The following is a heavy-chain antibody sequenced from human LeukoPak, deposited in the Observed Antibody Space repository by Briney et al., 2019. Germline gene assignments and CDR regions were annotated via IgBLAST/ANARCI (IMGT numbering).Heavy chain of an antibody. J-gene: IGHJ4*02. CDR2: INSDGSAT. Sequence: GGSLRLSCAASGFTFGSPWMHWVRQAPGKGLVWVSRINSDGSATAYADSVKGRFTLSRDNAENTLYLQMNSLRAEDTAVYYCARGTAGYHSSYFDYWGQGTLVTVSS. V-gene: IGHV3-74*01. CDR3: ARGTAGYHSSYFDY. D-gene: IGHD3-16*02. CDR1: GFTFGSPW.